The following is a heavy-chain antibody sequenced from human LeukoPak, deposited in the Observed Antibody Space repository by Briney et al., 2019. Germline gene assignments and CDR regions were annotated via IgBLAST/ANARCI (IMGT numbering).Heavy chain of an antibody. Sequence: GASVKVSCKASGHTFTSYYMHWVRQAPGQGLEWMGIINPSGGSTSYAQKFQGRVTMTRDTSTSTVYMELSSLRSEDTAVYYCARDEASEGLPYYWGQGTLVTVSS. CDR3: ARDEASEGLPYY. CDR1: GHTFTSYY. J-gene: IGHJ4*02. D-gene: IGHD4-11*01. CDR2: INPSGGST. V-gene: IGHV1-46*01.